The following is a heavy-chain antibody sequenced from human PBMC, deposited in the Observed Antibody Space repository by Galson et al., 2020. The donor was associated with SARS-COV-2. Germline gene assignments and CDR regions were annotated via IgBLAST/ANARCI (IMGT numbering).Heavy chain of an antibody. D-gene: IGHD3-22*01. V-gene: IGHV4-31*03. J-gene: IGHJ3*02. CDR1: GGSISSGGYY. CDR3: ARVQILYYYESSGYRGALDI. Sequence: SETLSLTCTVSGGSISSGGYYWSWIRQHPGKGLEWIGYIYYSGSTYYNPSLKSRVTISVDTSKNQFSLKLSSVTAADTAVYYCARVQILYYYESSGYRGALDIWGQGTMVTVSS. CDR2: IYYSGST.